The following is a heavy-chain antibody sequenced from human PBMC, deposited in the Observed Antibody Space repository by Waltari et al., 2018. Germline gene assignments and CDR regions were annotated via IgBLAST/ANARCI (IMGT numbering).Heavy chain of an antibody. CDR3: AKGIRAARVFYYYYGMDV. CDR1: GFTFSSYG. D-gene: IGHD6-6*01. J-gene: IGHJ6*02. CDR2: ISYDGSNK. V-gene: IGHV3-30*18. Sequence: QVQLVESGGGVVQPGRSLRLSCAASGFTFSSYGMHWVRQAPGTGLEWVAVISYDGSNKYYVDSVKGRLTISRDKSKNTLYLQMNSLRAEDTAVYYCAKGIRAARVFYYYYGMDVWGQGTTVTVSS.